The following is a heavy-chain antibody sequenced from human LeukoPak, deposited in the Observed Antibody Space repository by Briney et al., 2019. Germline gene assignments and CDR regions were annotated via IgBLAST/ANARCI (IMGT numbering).Heavy chain of an antibody. D-gene: IGHD3-22*01. CDR1: GFTFSSSA. J-gene: IGHJ4*02. CDR2: ISNNGGYT. V-gene: IGHV3-23*01. Sequence: GGSLRLSCAASGFTFSSSAMSWVRQAPGKGLEWVSAISNNGGYTYYADSVQGRFTISRDNSKNTLYLQMNSLRAEDTAVYYCAKGGSGYYSTDYWGQGTLVTVSS. CDR3: AKGGSGYYSTDY.